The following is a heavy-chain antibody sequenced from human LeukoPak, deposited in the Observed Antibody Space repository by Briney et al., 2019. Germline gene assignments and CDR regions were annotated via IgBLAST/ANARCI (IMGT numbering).Heavy chain of an antibody. CDR1: GFTFSSYD. D-gene: IGHD2-2*01. J-gene: IGHJ3*02. Sequence: GGSLRLSCAASGFTFSSYDMHWVRQATGKGLEWVSAIGTAGDTYYPGSVKGRFTISRENAKNSLYLQMNSLRAGDTAVYYCARGGRYCSSTSCSDAFDIWGQGTMVTVSS. CDR2: IGTAGDT. V-gene: IGHV3-13*01. CDR3: ARGGRYCSSTSCSDAFDI.